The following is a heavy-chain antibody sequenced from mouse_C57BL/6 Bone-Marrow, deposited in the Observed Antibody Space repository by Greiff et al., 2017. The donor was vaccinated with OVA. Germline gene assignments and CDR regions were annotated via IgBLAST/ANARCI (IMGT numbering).Heavy chain of an antibody. J-gene: IGHJ2*01. CDR2: IYPRSGNT. D-gene: IGHD1-1*01. V-gene: IGHV1-81*01. CDR1: GYTFTSYG. Sequence: QVQLQQSGAELARPGASVKLSCKASGYTFTSYGISWVKQRTGQGLEWIGEIYPRSGNTYYNEKFKGKATLTADKSSSTAYMELRSLTSEDSAVYFYARPFTTVVAYYFDYWGQGTTLTVSS. CDR3: ARPFTTVVAYYFDY.